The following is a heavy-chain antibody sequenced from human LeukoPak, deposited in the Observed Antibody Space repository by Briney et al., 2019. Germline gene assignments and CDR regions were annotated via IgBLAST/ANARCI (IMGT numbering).Heavy chain of an antibody. CDR3: ARDGPWKSDC. J-gene: IGHJ4*02. D-gene: IGHD1-1*01. V-gene: IGHV4-39*02. CDR1: GGSVSTSYY. Sequence: SETLSLTCTVSGGSVSTSYYWGWIRQPPGKGLEWIGSICSGGSTCCNPSLRSRVTIFADSSKNQFSLELTSVTAADTAVYYCARDGPWKSDCWGQGTLVTVSS. CDR2: ICSGGST.